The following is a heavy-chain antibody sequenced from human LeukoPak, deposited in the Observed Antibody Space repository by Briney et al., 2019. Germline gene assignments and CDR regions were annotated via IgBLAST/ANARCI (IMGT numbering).Heavy chain of an antibody. D-gene: IGHD2-2*01. V-gene: IGHV4-39*01. Sequence: SETLSLTCTVSGGSISGSNYYWGWVRQPPGKGLERIGSIYYSGSTYYSPSLKSRVTISVDTSKNQFSLKLSSVTAADTAVYYCARLMHCSSTSCYPWAYNWFDPWGQGTLVTVSS. CDR3: ARLMHCSSTSCYPWAYNWFDP. J-gene: IGHJ5*02. CDR1: GGSISGSNYY. CDR2: IYYSGST.